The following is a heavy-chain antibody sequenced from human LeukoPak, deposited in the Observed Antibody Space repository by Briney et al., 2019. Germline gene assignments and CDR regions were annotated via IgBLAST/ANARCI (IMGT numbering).Heavy chain of an antibody. CDR2: INPNSGGT. D-gene: IGHD2-2*01. V-gene: IGHV1-2*02. J-gene: IGHJ4*02. Sequence: ASVKVSCKASGYTFTGYYMHWVRQAPGQGLEWMGWINPNSGGTNYAQKFQGGVTMTRDTSITTAYMELSSLRSDDTAVYYCARDVGEYCSSTNCYASHYWGQGTLVTVSS. CDR3: ARDVGEYCSSTNCYASHY. CDR1: GYTFTGYY.